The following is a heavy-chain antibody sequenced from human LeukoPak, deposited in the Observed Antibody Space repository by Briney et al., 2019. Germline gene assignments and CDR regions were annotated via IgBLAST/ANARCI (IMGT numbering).Heavy chain of an antibody. V-gene: IGHV4-4*07. CDR2: IYTSGST. D-gene: IGHD3-10*01. CDR1: GGSISSYY. Sequence: PSETLSLTCTVSGGSISSYYWSWIRNPPGKGLEWIGRIYTSGSTNYNPSLKSRVTMSVDTSKNQFSLKLSSVTAADTAVYYCARDGYYYGSGSYSRAFDIWGQGTMVTVSS. J-gene: IGHJ3*02. CDR3: ARDGYYYGSGSYSRAFDI.